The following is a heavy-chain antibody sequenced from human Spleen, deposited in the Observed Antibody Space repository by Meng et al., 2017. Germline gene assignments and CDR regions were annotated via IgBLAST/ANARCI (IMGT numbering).Heavy chain of an antibody. J-gene: IGHJ4*02. Sequence: QVQLRQGGVRPLGTSETLSLVSGVSVGSVSEYYWGWNRQPPGKGLVWIGEINQSRSTNYNPSLRGRVTISVDTSKNQFSLKLVSVTAADTAVYYCGGSSGYPIDYWGQGTLVTVSS. CDR2: INQSRST. V-gene: IGHV4-34*01. CDR3: GGSSGYPIDY. CDR1: VGSVSEYY. D-gene: IGHD3-22*01.